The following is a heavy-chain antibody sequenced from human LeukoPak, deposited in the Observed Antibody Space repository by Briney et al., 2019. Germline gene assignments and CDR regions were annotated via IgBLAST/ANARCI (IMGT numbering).Heavy chain of an antibody. CDR2: IKQDGSEK. Sequence: GGSLRLSCAASGFTFSSYWMSWVRQAPGKGLEWVANIKQDGSEKYYVDSVKGRFTISRDNAKNSLYLQMNSLRAEDTALYRCARDPRGGSGSHFTSWGQGTLVTVSS. CDR3: ARDPRGGSGSHFTS. D-gene: IGHD3-10*01. CDR1: GFTFSSYW. J-gene: IGHJ4*02. V-gene: IGHV3-7*03.